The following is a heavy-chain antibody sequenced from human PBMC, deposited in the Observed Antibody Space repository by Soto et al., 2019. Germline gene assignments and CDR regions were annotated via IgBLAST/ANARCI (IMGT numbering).Heavy chain of an antibody. V-gene: IGHV3-23*01. D-gene: IGHD4-17*01. J-gene: IGHJ4*02. CDR3: AKDPPDFTTTVTTMPFEY. Sequence: PGGSLRLSCAASGFTFSSYWMHWVRQAPGKGLVWVSAISGSGGSTYYADSVKGRFTISRDNSKNTLYLQMNSLRAEDTAVYYCAKDPPDFTTTVTTMPFEYWGQGTLVTVSS. CDR1: GFTFSSYW. CDR2: ISGSGGST.